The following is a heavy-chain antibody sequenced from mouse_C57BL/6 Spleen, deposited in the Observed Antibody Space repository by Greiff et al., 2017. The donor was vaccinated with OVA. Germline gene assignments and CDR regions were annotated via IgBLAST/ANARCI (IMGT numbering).Heavy chain of an antibody. J-gene: IGHJ2*01. CDR2: INPNNGGT. V-gene: IGHV1-22*01. CDR1: GYTFTDYN. Sequence: VQLKESGPELVKPGASVKMSCKASGYTFTDYNMHWVKQSHGKSLEWIGYINPNNGGTSYNQKFKGKATLTVNKSSSTAYMELRRLTSEDSAVYYCAKLGSYYFDYWGQGTTLTVSS. CDR3: AKLGSYYFDY. D-gene: IGHD4-1*01.